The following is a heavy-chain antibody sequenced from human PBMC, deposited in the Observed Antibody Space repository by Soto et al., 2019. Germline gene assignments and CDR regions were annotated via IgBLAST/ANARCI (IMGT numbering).Heavy chain of an antibody. CDR3: AREVVVPAAILSYYGMDV. CDR1: GFTVSINY. CDR2: IYSGGST. V-gene: IGHV3-53*01. J-gene: IGHJ6*02. D-gene: IGHD2-2*01. Sequence: XESLRLSGAASGFTVSINYMSWVRQAPGKGLEWVSVIYSGGSTYYADSVKGRFTISRDNSKNTLYLQMNSLRAEDTAVYYCAREVVVPAAILSYYGMDVWGQGTTVTVSS.